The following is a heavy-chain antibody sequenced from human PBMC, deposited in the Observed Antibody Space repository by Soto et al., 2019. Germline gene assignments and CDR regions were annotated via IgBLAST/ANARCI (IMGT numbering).Heavy chain of an antibody. CDR1: GYTYTSYY. V-gene: IGHV1-46*01. CDR2: INPSGGST. CDR3: ARALDYYDSSGYYYYYYYYGMDV. Sequence: ASVKVSCTASGYTYTSYYMHWVRQAPGQGLEWMGIINPSGGSTSYAQKFQGRVTMTRDTSTSTVYMELSSLRSEDTAVYYCARALDYYDSSGYYYYYYYYGMDVWGQGTTVTVSS. J-gene: IGHJ6*02. D-gene: IGHD3-22*01.